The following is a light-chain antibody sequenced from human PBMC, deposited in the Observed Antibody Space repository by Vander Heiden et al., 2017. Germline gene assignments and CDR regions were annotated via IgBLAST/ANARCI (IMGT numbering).Light chain of an antibody. CDR3: QSYDSSNHAV. CDR1: SGSIASDY. V-gene: IGLV6-57*02. CDR2: EDN. J-gene: IGLJ7*01. Sequence: NFMLTPPHSVSDSPGKPVTLSCTGSSGSIASDYVQWYQQRPGSAPTTVIYEDNHRPPGVPDRFSGSSDSSSNPASLTISGLKTEDEADYYCQSYDSSNHAVFGGGTQLTVL.